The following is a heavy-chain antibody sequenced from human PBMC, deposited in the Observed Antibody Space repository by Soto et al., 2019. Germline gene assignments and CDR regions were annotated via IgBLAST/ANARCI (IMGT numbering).Heavy chain of an antibody. J-gene: IGHJ5*02. CDR3: AKDLSSWSGFGLGH. D-gene: IGHD3-3*01. CDR1: GFSFSTYA. Sequence: GGSLRLSCAGSGFSFSTYAMSWVRQAPGKGLEWISVNSGSGDGSYYADSVKGRFTISRDNSKNTLFLQMSSLRAEDTAVYYCAKDLSSWSGFGLGHWGQGTLVTVSS. V-gene: IGHV3-23*01. CDR2: NSGSGDGS.